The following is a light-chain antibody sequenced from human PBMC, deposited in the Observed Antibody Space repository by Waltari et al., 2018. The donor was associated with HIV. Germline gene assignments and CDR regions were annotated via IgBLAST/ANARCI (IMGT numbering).Light chain of an antibody. CDR3: QSYDSSLSGWV. CDR2: ANT. Sequence: QSVLTQPPSVSGAPGQRVSISCSGGSPNIRSGYDVHWYQQFPGRAPKVLIYANTNRPSGVPDRFSGSKSCYSASLVITGLQAEDDADYYCQSYDSSLSGWVFGGGTKLTVL. J-gene: IGLJ3*02. CDR1: SPNIRSGYD. V-gene: IGLV1-40*01.